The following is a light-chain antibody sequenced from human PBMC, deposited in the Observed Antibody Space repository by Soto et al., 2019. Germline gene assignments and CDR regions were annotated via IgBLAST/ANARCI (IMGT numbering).Light chain of an antibody. J-gene: IGLJ2*01. CDR3: CSYARSSTPHVV. V-gene: IGLV2-23*02. Sequence: QSALTQPASVSGSPGQSITISCTGTSSDVGSYNLVSWYQQHPGKAPKLMIYEVSKRPSGVSNRFSGSKSGNTASLTISGLQAEDEADYYCCSYARSSTPHVVFGGGTKLTVL. CDR2: EVS. CDR1: SSDVGSYNL.